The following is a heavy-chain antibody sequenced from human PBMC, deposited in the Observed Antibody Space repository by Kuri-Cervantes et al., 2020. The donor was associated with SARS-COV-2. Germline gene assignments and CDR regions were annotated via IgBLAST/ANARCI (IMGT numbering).Heavy chain of an antibody. Sequence: GESLKISCAASGFTFSSYAMSWVRQAPGKGLEWVSAISGSGGSTYYADSVKGRFTISRDNSKNTLYLQMNSLRAEDTAVYYCAKDRGYSSSWYTFVGGDYWGQGTLVTVSS. CDR1: GFTFSSYA. V-gene: IGHV3-23*01. CDR3: AKDRGYSSSWYTFVGGDY. D-gene: IGHD6-13*01. CDR2: ISGSGGST. J-gene: IGHJ4*02.